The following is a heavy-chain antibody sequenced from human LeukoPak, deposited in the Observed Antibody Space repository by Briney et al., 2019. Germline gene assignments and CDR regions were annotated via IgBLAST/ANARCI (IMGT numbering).Heavy chain of an antibody. Sequence: GSSVKVSCKASGGTFISYAISWVRQAPGQGLEWMGGIIPIFGTANYAQKFQGRVTITADESTSTAYMELSSLRPEDTAVYYCARDSVAVAGTGLGYWGQGTLVTVSS. CDR2: IIPIFGTA. CDR1: GGTFISYA. CDR3: ARDSVAVAGTGLGY. J-gene: IGHJ4*02. V-gene: IGHV1-69*01. D-gene: IGHD6-19*01.